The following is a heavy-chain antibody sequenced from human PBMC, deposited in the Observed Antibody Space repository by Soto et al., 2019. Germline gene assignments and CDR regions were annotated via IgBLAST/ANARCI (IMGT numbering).Heavy chain of an antibody. J-gene: IGHJ4*02. V-gene: IGHV1-3*01. CDR2: INAGNGNT. CDR3: ATLITMVRGVIPD. D-gene: IGHD3-10*01. CDR1: GYTFTSYA. Sequence: ASVKVSCKASGYTFTSYAMHWVRQAPGQRLEWMGWINAGNGNTKYSQKFQGRVTITRDTSASTAYMELSSLRSEDTAVYYCATLITMVRGVIPDWGQGTLVTVSS.